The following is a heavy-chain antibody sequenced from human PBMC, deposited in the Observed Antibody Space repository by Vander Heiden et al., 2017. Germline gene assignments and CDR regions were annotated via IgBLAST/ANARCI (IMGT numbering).Heavy chain of an antibody. D-gene: IGHD1-7*01. CDR2: IKRKTDGGTT. CDR3: TTDRGNNWSYEGWLDP. Sequence: EVQLVESGGGLVKPGGSLRLSCAASGFTFSNAWVIWVRQAPRKGLEWVGRIKRKTDGGTTDYSAPVKGRFIISRDDSKNMLYLQMNSLKPEDTAVYYCTTDRGNNWSYEGWLDPWGQGALVTVSS. CDR1: GFTFSNAW. V-gene: IGHV3-15*01. J-gene: IGHJ5*02.